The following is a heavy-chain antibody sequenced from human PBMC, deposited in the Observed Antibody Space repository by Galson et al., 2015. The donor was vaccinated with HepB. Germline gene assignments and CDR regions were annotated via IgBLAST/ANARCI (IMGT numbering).Heavy chain of an antibody. Sequence: SVKVSCKASGFTITNYGMNWLRQAPGQGLEWMGWINPTTGHPTYAQAFTGRFVFSLDTPVSTAYLEITSLRAEDTAVYYCARDGWIHCDRTNCFDFWGQGTLVSVSS. CDR2: INPTTGHP. CDR1: GFTITNYG. CDR3: ARDGWIHCDRTNCFDF. V-gene: IGHV7-4-1*02. J-gene: IGHJ4*02. D-gene: IGHD1-14*01.